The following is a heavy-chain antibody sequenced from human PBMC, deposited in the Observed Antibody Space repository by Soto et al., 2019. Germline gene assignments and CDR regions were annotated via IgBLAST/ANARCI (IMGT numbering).Heavy chain of an antibody. Sequence: QVQLQESGPGLVKPSETLSLTCSVSGGSISGYYWSRIRQPPGKGLEWIGWIFYSGSTTYNPSLKSRVTISVDTSKNQFSLKLSSVTAADTAVYFCARGYYGPGFDPWGQGTLVTVSS. J-gene: IGHJ5*02. D-gene: IGHD3-10*01. CDR2: IFYSGST. V-gene: IGHV4-59*01. CDR3: ARGYYGPGFDP. CDR1: GGSISGYY.